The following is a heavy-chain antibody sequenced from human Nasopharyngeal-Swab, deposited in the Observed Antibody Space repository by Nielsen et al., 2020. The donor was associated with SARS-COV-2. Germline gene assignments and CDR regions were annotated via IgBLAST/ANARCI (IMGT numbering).Heavy chain of an antibody. Sequence: WIRQPPGKALEWLAHIFSNDEKSYSTSLKSRLTISKDTSKSQVVLTMTNMDPVDTATYYCARMAEMATEKFDYWGLGTLVTVSS. CDR2: IFSNDEK. D-gene: IGHD5-24*01. CDR3: ARMAEMATEKFDY. J-gene: IGHJ4*02. V-gene: IGHV2-26*01.